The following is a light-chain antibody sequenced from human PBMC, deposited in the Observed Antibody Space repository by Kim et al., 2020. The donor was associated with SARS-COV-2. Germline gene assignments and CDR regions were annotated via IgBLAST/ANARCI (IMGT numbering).Light chain of an antibody. CDR1: QGISTY. Sequence: PSSLSSSVVDRVTITGRASQGISTYFAWFQQKPGKAPQSLIYAASSLQSGVPSKFSGSGSGTDFTLTISSPQPEDFATYYCQQPYTFGQRTKLEI. J-gene: IGKJ2*01. V-gene: IGKV1-16*02. CDR3: QQPYT. CDR2: AAS.